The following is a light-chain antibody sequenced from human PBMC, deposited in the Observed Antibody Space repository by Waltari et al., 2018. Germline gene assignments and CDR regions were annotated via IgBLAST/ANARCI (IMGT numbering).Light chain of an antibody. CDR3: QQYDHWPWT. CDR1: QSVRST. V-gene: IGKV3D-15*01. CDR2: GTS. J-gene: IGKJ1*01. Sequence: DIVMTQSPATLSLSPGESATLSCRASQSVRSTFAWFQQKPGQPPRLLIYGTSTRATCIPARFSGSGSGTEFSLTISSLQPEDFATYYCQQYDHWPWTFGQGTRVEAK.